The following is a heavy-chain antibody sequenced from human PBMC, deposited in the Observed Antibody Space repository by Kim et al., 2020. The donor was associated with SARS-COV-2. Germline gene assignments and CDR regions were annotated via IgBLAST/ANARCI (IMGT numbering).Heavy chain of an antibody. CDR3: ARVEVGYVEVFDWYFDL. Sequence: VKARITISRDNSKNTLYLQMNSLRAEDTAVYYCARVEVGYVEVFDWYFDLWGRGTLVTVSS. V-gene: IGHV3-53*01. J-gene: IGHJ2*01. D-gene: IGHD5-12*01.